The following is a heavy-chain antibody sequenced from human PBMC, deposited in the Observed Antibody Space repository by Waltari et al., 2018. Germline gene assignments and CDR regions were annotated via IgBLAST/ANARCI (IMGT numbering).Heavy chain of an antibody. V-gene: IGHV1-58*01. Sequence: QMQLVQSGPEVKKPGTSVKVSCKASGFTFTSSAVQWVRQARGQRLEWIGWIVVGSGNTNYAQKFQERVTITRDRSTSTAYMELSSLRSEDTAVYYCAAEGYCSGGSCQNWFDPWGQGTLVTVSS. CDR3: AAEGYCSGGSCQNWFDP. J-gene: IGHJ5*02. CDR1: GFTFTSSA. D-gene: IGHD2-15*01. CDR2: IVVGSGNT.